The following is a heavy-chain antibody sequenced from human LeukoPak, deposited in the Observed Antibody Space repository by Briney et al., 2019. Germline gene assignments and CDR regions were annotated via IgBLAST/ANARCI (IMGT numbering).Heavy chain of an antibody. CDR1: GGSISNYY. CDR2: IYHSGST. V-gene: IGHV4-38-2*02. Sequence: SETLSLTCTVSGGSISNYYWGWIRQPPGKGLEWIGSIYHSGSTYYNPSLKGRVTISVDTSKNQFSLKVSSVTAADTAVYYCARVPGYSSGWYFIDYWGQGTLVTVSS. J-gene: IGHJ4*02. D-gene: IGHD6-19*01. CDR3: ARVPGYSSGWYFIDY.